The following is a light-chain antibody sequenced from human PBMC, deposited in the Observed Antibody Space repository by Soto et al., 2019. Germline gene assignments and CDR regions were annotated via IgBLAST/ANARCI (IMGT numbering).Light chain of an antibody. CDR2: KAS. V-gene: IGKV1-5*03. CDR1: QSISSW. J-gene: IGKJ4*01. CDR3: QQYNSYPT. Sequence: DIQMTQSPSTLSASVGDRVTITCRASQSISSWLAWYQQKPGTAPKLLIYKASSLESGVPSRFSGSVSGTEFTLTISSLQPDDFATYYCQQYNSYPTFGGGTKVEIK.